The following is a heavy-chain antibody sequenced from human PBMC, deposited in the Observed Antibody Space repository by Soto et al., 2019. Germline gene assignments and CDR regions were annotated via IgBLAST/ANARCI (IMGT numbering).Heavy chain of an antibody. V-gene: IGHV1-2*04. CDR2: INPNSGGT. J-gene: IGHJ4*02. Sequence: GASVKVSCKASGYTFTGYYMHWVRQAPGQGLEWVGWINPNSGGTNYAQKFQGWVTMTRDTSISTAYMELSRLRSDDTAVYYCARESAGVLRYFDWLYRPPYYFDYWGQGTLVTVSS. CDR3: ARESAGVLRYFDWLYRPPYYFDY. CDR1: GYTFTGYY. D-gene: IGHD3-9*01.